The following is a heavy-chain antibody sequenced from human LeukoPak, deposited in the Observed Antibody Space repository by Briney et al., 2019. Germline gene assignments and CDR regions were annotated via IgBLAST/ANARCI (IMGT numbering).Heavy chain of an antibody. CDR3: ARGGWNKFDY. CDR2: IFYGGTT. V-gene: IGHV4-59*01. D-gene: IGHD3-22*01. J-gene: IGHJ4*02. Sequence: NPSETLSLTCTVSGGSISSYYWSWIRQPPGKGLEWIGFIFYGGTTNYNPSLKSRVTISVDTSKNQFSLKLSSVTAADTAVYYCARGGWNKFDYWGQGTLVTVSS. CDR1: GGSISSYY.